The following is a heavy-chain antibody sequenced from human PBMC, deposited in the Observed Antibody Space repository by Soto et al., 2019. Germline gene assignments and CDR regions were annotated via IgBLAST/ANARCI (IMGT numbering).Heavy chain of an antibody. CDR3: ARSNEYSSSSAGPESTLFDY. CDR1: GGSISSSSYY. Sequence: PSETLSLTCTVSGGSISSSSYYWGWIRQPPRKGLEWIGSIYYSGSTYYNPSLKSRVTISVDTSKNQFSLKLSSVTAADTAVYYCARSNEYSSSSAGPESTLFDYWGQGTLVTVSS. V-gene: IGHV4-39*01. D-gene: IGHD6-6*01. CDR2: IYYSGST. J-gene: IGHJ4*02.